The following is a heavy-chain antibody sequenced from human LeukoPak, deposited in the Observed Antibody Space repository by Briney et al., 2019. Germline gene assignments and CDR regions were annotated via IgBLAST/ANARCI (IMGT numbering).Heavy chain of an antibody. CDR2: IYYSGSA. CDR1: GDSISSYY. Sequence: SETLSLTCSVSGDSISSYYWSWIRQPPGKGLEWIGYIYYSGSANYSPSLKSRVTMSVDTSKNQFSLKLSSVTAADTAVYFCARGPYSYDSSGAFDIWGQGTMVTVSS. CDR3: ARGPYSYDSSGAFDI. J-gene: IGHJ3*02. V-gene: IGHV4-59*08. D-gene: IGHD3-22*01.